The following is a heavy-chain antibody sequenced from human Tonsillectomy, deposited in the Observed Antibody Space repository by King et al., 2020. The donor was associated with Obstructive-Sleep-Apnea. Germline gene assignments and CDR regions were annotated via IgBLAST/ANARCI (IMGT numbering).Heavy chain of an antibody. CDR3: ARVMVHYDFWSGYSEDAGFFDY. V-gene: IGHV4-38-2*02. D-gene: IGHD3-3*01. Sequence: QLQESGPGLVKPSETLSLTFSVSGYSIRSGFYWGWIRQHPGKGLGWIGSIYNSGSTYNNPSLKSLVTISVDTSKNQFSLKRISVTAADTAVYYCARVMVHYDFWSGYSEDAGFFDYWGQGTLVTVSS. CDR2: IYNSGST. CDR1: GYSIRSGFY. J-gene: IGHJ4*02.